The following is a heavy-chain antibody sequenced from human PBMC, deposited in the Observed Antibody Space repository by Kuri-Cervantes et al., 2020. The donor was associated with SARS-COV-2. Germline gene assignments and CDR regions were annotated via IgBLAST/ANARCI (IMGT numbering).Heavy chain of an antibody. CDR3: TTDTRYTTLFDY. V-gene: IGHV3-15*07. D-gene: IGHD3-16*02. CDR2: IKSKTDGGTT. CDR1: GFTFSGSA. Sequence: GESLKISCAASGFTFSGSAMHWARQASGKGLEWVGRIKSKTDGGTTDYAAPVKGRFTISRDDSKNTLYLQMNSLKTEDTAVYYCTTDTRYTTLFDYWGQGTLVTVSS. J-gene: IGHJ4*02.